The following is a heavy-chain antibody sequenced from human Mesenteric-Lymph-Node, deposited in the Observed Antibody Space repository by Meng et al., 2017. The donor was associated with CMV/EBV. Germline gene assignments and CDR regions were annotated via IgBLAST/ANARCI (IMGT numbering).Heavy chain of an antibody. D-gene: IGHD3-3*01. CDR1: GYLFTNYG. V-gene: IGHV1-18*01. Sequence: ASVKVSCKASGYLFTNYGFVWVRQAPGQGLEWVGWISPYNGYTSYAQNLQGRVTMTTDTSTNTAYMELTSLSSDDTAIYYCARDARTGRVSQSFGVTTYFDHWGQGTLVTVSS. J-gene: IGHJ4*02. CDR3: ARDARTGRVSQSFGVTTYFDH. CDR2: ISPYNGYT.